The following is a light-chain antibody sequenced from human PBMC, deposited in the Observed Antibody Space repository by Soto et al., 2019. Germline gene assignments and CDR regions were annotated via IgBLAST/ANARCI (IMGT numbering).Light chain of an antibody. CDR2: KAS. J-gene: IGKJ1*01. Sequence: DIQMTQSPSTLSASVGDRVTITCRASQSISSWLAWYQQKPGKAPKLLIYKASSLESGVPSRFSGSGSGPEFTLTISSLQPDDFATYYCLQYNSLWTFGQGNKVEIK. CDR1: QSISSW. V-gene: IGKV1-5*03. CDR3: LQYNSLWT.